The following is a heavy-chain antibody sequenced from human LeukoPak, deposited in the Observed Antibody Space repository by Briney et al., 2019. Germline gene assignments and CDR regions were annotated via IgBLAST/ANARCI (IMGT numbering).Heavy chain of an antibody. V-gene: IGHV4-59*01. Sequence: SETLSLTCTVSGGSITSYYWTWIRQPPGKGLEWIGLIHYSGNTNYNPSLKSRVTISLDTSKNQFSLKLSSVTAADTAVYYCAREAGYSHAFDIWGQGTMVTVSS. J-gene: IGHJ3*02. CDR1: GGSITSYY. CDR2: IHYSGNT. D-gene: IGHD2-2*03. CDR3: AREAGYSHAFDI.